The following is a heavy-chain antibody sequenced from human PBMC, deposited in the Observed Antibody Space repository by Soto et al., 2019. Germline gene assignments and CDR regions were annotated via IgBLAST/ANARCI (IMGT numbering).Heavy chain of an antibody. CDR3: AREVSSFGSNHFDS. D-gene: IGHD3-10*01. J-gene: IGHJ4*02. Sequence: SETLSVTCSVSGTSIRGYYWTWIRQPPGKGLEWIGYIYYTGTTKYSPSLKSRVTISVDTSKNQFSLRLNSVTAADTAVYYCAREVSSFGSNHFDSWGQGALVTVSS. V-gene: IGHV4-59*01. CDR1: GTSIRGYY. CDR2: IYYTGTT.